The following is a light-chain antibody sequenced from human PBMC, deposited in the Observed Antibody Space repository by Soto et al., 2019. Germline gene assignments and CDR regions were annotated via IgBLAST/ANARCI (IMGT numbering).Light chain of an antibody. CDR1: SNDVGGYNY. CDR3: CSYAGSSTWV. J-gene: IGLJ3*02. V-gene: IGLV2-11*01. CDR2: DVN. Sequence: QSVLTQPRSVSGSPGQSVTISCTGTSNDVGGYNYVSWYQQHPGKAPKLLISDVNKRPSGVPDRFSGSKSGNTASLIISGLQAEDEADYYCCSYAGSSTWVFGGVTKLTVL.